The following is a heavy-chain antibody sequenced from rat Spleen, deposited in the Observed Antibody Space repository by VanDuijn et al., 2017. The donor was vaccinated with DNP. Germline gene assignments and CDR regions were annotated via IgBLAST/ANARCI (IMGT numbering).Heavy chain of an antibody. Sequence: QVQLKESGPGLVQPSQTLSLTCTVSGFSLTIYHVHWVRQPPGKGLEWMGRMQSDGNTDYNSVLKSRLSISRDTSKSQVFLKLNSLQTEDTATYYCARDLIIRDTTSAMDAWGQGTSVTVSS. CDR2: MQSDGNT. J-gene: IGHJ4*01. D-gene: IGHD4-3*01. CDR1: GFSLTIYH. V-gene: IGHV2-27*01. CDR3: ARDLIIRDTTSAMDA.